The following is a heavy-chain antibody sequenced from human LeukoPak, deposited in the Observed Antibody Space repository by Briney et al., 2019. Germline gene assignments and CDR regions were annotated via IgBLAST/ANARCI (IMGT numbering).Heavy chain of an antibody. Sequence: PSETLSLTCTGSGGSLSSYCWSWIRQPAGKRLEWIGRISASGSSNYNPSLKSRVTMSLDTSKNQFSLNLSSVTAADTAVYYCARLRCSGVWYADDCCGQGTLVTVSS. CDR1: GGSLSSYC. CDR3: ARLRCSGVWYADDC. D-gene: IGHD6-13*01. CDR2: ISASGSS. J-gene: IGHJ4*02. V-gene: IGHV4-4*07.